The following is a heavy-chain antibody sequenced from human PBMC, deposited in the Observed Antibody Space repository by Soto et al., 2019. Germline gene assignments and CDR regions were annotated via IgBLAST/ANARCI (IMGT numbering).Heavy chain of an antibody. CDR3: ARQLPRLVKGAFDI. CDR1: GFSFSTTGVG. J-gene: IGHJ3*02. CDR2: IYWDDDK. V-gene: IGHV2-5*02. D-gene: IGHD1-1*01. Sequence: QITLKESGPTLVKPTQTLTLSCTFSGFSFSTTGVGVGWIRQPPGKALEWLALIYWDDDKRYSASLKSRLTITKDPSKNQVVLTMTNMDPVDTATYYCARQLPRLVKGAFDIWGQGTMVTVS.